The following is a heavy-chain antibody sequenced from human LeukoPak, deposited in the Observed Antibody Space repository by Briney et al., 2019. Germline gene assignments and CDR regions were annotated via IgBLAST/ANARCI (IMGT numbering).Heavy chain of an antibody. D-gene: IGHD6-19*01. CDR1: AYTFIGYY. V-gene: IGHV1-2*02. CDR3: AREGSGWYGNFDY. Sequence: GASVKVSCKASAYTFIGYYMHWVRQAPGQGLEWMGWINPDSGGTNYAQKFQGRVTMTRDTSISTAYMEVSRLRSDDTAVYYCAREGSGWYGNFDYWGQGTLVTVSS. J-gene: IGHJ4*02. CDR2: INPDSGGT.